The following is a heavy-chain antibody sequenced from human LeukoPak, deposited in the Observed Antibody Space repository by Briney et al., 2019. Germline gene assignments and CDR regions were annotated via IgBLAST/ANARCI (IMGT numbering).Heavy chain of an antibody. V-gene: IGHV4-34*01. Sequence: PSETLSLTCAVYGGPFSDYSWSWIRQPPGKGLEWIGKINHSGSTNYSPSLKSRVTISIDTSKNQFSLKLNSMTAADTAVYYCARGEGARDGYNYEGPFYFDYWGQGTLVTVSS. CDR3: ARGEGARDGYNYEGPFYFDY. CDR1: GGPFSDYS. CDR2: INHSGST. J-gene: IGHJ4*02. D-gene: IGHD5-24*01.